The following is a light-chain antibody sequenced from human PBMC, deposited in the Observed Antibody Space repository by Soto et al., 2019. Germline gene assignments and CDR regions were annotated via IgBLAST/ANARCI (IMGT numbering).Light chain of an antibody. Sequence: EIVLTQSPGTLSLSPGEGATLSCRASQNINNNYLAWYQQKPGQAPRLLIHGASSRATGIPDRFSGSGSGTDFTLPISRREPEDFAVYYCQQYTTSLLTFGGGTKVEIK. J-gene: IGKJ4*01. CDR1: QNINNNY. V-gene: IGKV3-20*01. CDR2: GAS. CDR3: QQYTTSLLT.